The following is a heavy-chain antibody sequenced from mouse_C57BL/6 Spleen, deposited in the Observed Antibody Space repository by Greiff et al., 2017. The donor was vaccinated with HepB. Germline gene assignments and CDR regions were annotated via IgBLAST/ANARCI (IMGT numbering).Heavy chain of an antibody. CDR2: IYPGDGDT. V-gene: IGHV1-82*01. Sequence: QVQLQQSGPELVKPGASVKISCKASGYAFSSSWMNWVKQRPGKGLEWIGRIYPGDGDTNYNGKFKGKATLTADKSSSTAYMQLSSLTSEDSAVYFCARKLTGRGYFDVWGTGTTVTVSS. CDR1: GYAFSSSW. D-gene: IGHD4-1*01. CDR3: ARKLTGRGYFDV. J-gene: IGHJ1*03.